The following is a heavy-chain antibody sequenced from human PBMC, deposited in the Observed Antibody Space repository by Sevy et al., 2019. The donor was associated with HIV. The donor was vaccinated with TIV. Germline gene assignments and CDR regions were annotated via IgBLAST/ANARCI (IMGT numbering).Heavy chain of an antibody. V-gene: IGHV3-7*01. J-gene: IGHJ6*03. CDR2: IKQDGSEK. D-gene: IGHD1-26*01. CDR3: ARDGRWLNGYYYYMDV. CDR1: GFTFSSYW. Sequence: GGSLRLSCAASGFTFSSYWMSWVRQAPGKGLEWVANIKQDGSEKYYVDSVKGRFTISRDNAKNSLYLQMNSLRAEDTAVYYCARDGRWLNGYYYYMDVWGKGTTVTVSS.